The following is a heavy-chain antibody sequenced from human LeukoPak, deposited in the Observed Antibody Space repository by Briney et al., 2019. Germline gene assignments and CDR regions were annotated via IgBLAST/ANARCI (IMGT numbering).Heavy chain of an antibody. CDR3: ARERAGALDI. D-gene: IGHD6-19*01. J-gene: IGHJ3*02. CDR1: GFTFSDFH. CDR2: SSTSGSTI. V-gene: IGHV3-11*01. Sequence: PGGSLRLSCAASGFTFSDFHMCWIRQAPGKGLEWVSFSSTSGSTIFYADSVKGRFTISRDNAKNSLYLQMNSLRAEDTAVYYCARERAGALDIWGPGTMVTVSS.